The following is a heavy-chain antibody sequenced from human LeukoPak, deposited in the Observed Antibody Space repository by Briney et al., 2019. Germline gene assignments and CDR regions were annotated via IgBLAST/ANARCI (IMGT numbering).Heavy chain of an antibody. J-gene: IGHJ4*02. Sequence: PGGSLRLSCAASGFTFSSYAMSWVRQAPGKGLEWVSAISNNGGYTYYADSVKGRFTISRDNSKNTLFLQMNSLRTEDTAVYFCARWGNDYSQFDSWGQGTLVTVS. V-gene: IGHV3-23*01. CDR3: ARWGNDYSQFDS. CDR2: ISNNGGYT. D-gene: IGHD4-11*01. CDR1: GFTFSSYA.